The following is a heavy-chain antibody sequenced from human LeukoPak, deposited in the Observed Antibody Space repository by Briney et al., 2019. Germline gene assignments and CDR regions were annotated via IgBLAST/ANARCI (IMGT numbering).Heavy chain of an antibody. J-gene: IGHJ4*02. Sequence: GGSLRLSCAASGFTFSGYWMAWVRQAPGKGLEWVANIKEDGGEKYYVYSVKGRFTISRDNAKNSLYLHMTSLRAEDTAVYYCARDQRYCSSSSCPWEPFDYWGQGTLVTVSS. V-gene: IGHV3-7*05. CDR3: ARDQRYCSSSSCPWEPFDY. CDR2: IKEDGGEK. CDR1: GFTFSGYW. D-gene: IGHD2-2*01.